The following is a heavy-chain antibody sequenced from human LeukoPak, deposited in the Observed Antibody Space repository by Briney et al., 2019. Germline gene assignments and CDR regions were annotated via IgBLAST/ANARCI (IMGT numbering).Heavy chain of an antibody. J-gene: IGHJ4*02. CDR2: ISSSGGST. CDR3: AKDGRDFRPAVAGTR. Sequence: GGSQRLACTASGFTFSSYAMSWVRQAPGKGLEWVSSISSSGGSTYYADSVKGRFTISRDNSKNTLYLQMNSLRAEDTAVYYCAKDGRDFRPAVAGTRWGQGTLVTVSS. V-gene: IGHV3-23*01. D-gene: IGHD6-19*01. CDR1: GFTFSSYA.